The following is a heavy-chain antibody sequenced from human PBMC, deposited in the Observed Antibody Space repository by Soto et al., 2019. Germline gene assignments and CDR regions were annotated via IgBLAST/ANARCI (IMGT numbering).Heavy chain of an antibody. V-gene: IGHV1-18*01. CDR1: CYTFTSYG. J-gene: IGHJ4*03. CDR2: ISAYNGNT. CDR3: ARREDGYNRCFDY. Sequence: ASVKVFCKASCYTFTSYGISCVRQAPLQGLEWMGWISAYNGNTNYAQKLQGRVTITTDTSKSTAYMELRSLRSDDTAVYYCARREDGYNRCFDYWADGTLDTDSS. D-gene: IGHD5-12*01.